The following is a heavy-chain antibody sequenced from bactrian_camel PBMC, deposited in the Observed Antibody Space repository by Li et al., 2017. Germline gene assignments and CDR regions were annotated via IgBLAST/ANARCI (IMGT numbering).Heavy chain of an antibody. J-gene: IGHJ6*01. CDR2: IESDGST. V-gene: IGHV3S53*01. D-gene: IGHD5*01. CDR3: ANIEEVGYFFAY. Sequence: VQLVESGGGLVQPGGSLTLSCVASGYTSGMNCMGWVRQAPGKDREGVAGIESDGSTSYADSVKGRFTISRDNAKNTLYLQLNSLKTEDTAMYYCANIEEVGYFFAYWGQGTQVTVS. CDR1: GYTSGMNC.